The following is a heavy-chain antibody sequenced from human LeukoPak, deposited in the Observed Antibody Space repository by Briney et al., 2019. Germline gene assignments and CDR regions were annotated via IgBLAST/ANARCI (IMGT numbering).Heavy chain of an antibody. D-gene: IGHD3-22*01. J-gene: IGHJ4*02. Sequence: PGGSLRLSCAASGFTFSSYGMSWVRQASGKGLEWVSAISGSGGSTYYADSVKGRFTISRDNSKNTLYLQMNSLRAEDTAVYYCAKDHWLRGYYDSSGYDSFDYWGQGTLVTVSS. CDR1: GFTFSSYG. V-gene: IGHV3-23*01. CDR2: ISGSGGST. CDR3: AKDHWLRGYYDSSGYDSFDY.